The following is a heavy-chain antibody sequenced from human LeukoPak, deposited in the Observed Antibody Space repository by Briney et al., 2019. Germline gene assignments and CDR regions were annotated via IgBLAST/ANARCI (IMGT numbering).Heavy chain of an antibody. CDR1: GFTFSSFN. D-gene: IGHD2-21*02. V-gene: IGHV3-21*01. CDR2: ISSTSSLI. J-gene: IGHJ4*02. CDR3: ARDAHSKGVTAINY. Sequence: GGSLRLSCAASGFTFSSFNMNWVRQAPGKGLEWVSSISSTSSLIWYADSLKGRFTISRDNAKNTLYLQMNSLRAEDTAVYYCARDAHSKGVTAINYWGQGTLVTVSS.